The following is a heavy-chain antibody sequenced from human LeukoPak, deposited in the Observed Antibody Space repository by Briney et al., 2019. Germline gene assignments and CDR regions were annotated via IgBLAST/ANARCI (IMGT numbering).Heavy chain of an antibody. CDR1: GFTFSSYG. V-gene: IGHV3-30*03. J-gene: IGHJ6*02. CDR3: ATSLRYFDYGMDV. CDR2: ISYDGSNK. Sequence: GGSLRLSCAASGFTFSSYGMHWVRQAPGKGLEWVAVISYDGSNKYYADSVKGRFTISRDNSKNTLYLQMNSMRAEDTAVYYCATSLRYFDYGMDVWGQGTTVTVSS. D-gene: IGHD3-9*01.